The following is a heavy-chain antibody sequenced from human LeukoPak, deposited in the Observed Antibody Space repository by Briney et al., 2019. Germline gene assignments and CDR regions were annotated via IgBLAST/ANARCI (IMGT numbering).Heavy chain of an antibody. D-gene: IGHD3-10*01. CDR1: GYTLTELS. CDR3: ATDFLNQMVRGFGAFDI. V-gene: IGHV1-24*01. CDR2: FDPEDGET. Sequence: ASVKVSCKVSGYTLTELSMHWVRQAPGKGLEWMGGFDPEDGETIYAQRFQGRVTMTEDTSTDTAYMELSSLRSEDTAVYYCATDFLNQMVRGFGAFDIWGQGTMVTVSS. J-gene: IGHJ3*02.